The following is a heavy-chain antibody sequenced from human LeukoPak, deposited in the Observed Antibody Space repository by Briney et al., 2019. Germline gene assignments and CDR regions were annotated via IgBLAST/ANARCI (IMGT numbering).Heavy chain of an antibody. J-gene: IGHJ4*02. CDR1: GFTFSSYA. Sequence: GGSLRLSCAASGFTFSSYAMHWVRQAPGKGLEWVSVISGSGGTTYYADSVKGRFTISRDNSKNTLYLQMNSLRAEDTAVYYCAKGGILQSPEYWGQGTLVTVSS. V-gene: IGHV3-23*01. D-gene: IGHD6-13*01. CDR2: ISGSGGTT. CDR3: AKGGILQSPEY.